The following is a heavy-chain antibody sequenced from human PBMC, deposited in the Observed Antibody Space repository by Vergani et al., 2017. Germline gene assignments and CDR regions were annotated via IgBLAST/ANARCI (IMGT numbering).Heavy chain of an antibody. J-gene: IGHJ6*02. D-gene: IGHD3-3*01. CDR2: INPSGGST. Sequence: QVQLVQSGAEVKKPGASVKVSCKASGYTFTSYDMHWVRQAPGQGLEWMGIINPSGGSTSYAQKFQGRVIMTRDTPTSTVYMELSSLRSEDTAVYYCARCSYDFWSGSWGGYYYGMDVWGQGTTVTVSS. CDR3: ARCSYDFWSGSWGGYYYGMDV. CDR1: GYTFTSYD. V-gene: IGHV1-46*01.